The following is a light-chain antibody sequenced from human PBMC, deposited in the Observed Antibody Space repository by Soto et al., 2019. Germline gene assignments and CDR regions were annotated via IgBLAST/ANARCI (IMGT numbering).Light chain of an antibody. Sequence: LVSHSPPTLPQHPQDRPARSCMSSQSVSSNLAWYQQKPGKAPKLLIYAASTLQSGVPSRFSGSGSGTDFTLTISSLQPEDFATYYCQQLNTYPLPFGRGTKVDIK. V-gene: IGKV1-9*01. CDR1: QSVSSN. J-gene: IGKJ4*01. CDR3: QQLNTYPLP. CDR2: AAS.